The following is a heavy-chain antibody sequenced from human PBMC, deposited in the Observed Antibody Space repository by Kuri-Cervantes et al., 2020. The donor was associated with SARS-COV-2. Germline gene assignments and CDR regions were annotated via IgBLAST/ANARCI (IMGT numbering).Heavy chain of an antibody. J-gene: IGHJ4*02. CDR2: IYTSGST. V-gene: IGHV4-61*02. CDR3: ARGHSSSFDY. CDR1: GGSISSSSYY. D-gene: IGHD6-13*01. Sequence: SCTVSGGSISSSSYYWGWIRQPAGKGLEWIGRIYTSGSTNYNPSLKSRVTMSVDTSKNQFSLKLSSVTAADTAVYYCARGHSSSFDYWGQGTLVTVSS.